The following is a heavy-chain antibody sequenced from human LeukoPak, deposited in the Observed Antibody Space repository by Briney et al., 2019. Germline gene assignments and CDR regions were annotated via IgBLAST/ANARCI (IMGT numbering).Heavy chain of an antibody. Sequence: GGSLRLSCAASGFTFSSYSMNWVRQAPGKGLEWVSSISSSSSYIYYADSVKGRFTISRDNSKNTLYLQMNSLRAEDTALYYCAKGAGSYWFDPWGQGTLVTVSS. D-gene: IGHD1-26*01. CDR2: ISSSSSYI. V-gene: IGHV3-21*04. J-gene: IGHJ5*02. CDR1: GFTFSSYS. CDR3: AKGAGSYWFDP.